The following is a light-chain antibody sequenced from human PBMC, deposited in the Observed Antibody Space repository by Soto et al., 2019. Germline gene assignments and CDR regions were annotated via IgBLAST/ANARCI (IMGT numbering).Light chain of an antibody. Sequence: DIQMTQSPSSLSASVGDAVTITYQASEDIRNYLNWYQQKPGKAPKVLIYDASNLLTGVQSRFSASRSGTDFTFTNSSLQPDDIATYYCQHDDSFPYYFGQGTRLE. CDR3: QHDDSFPYY. CDR2: DAS. J-gene: IGKJ2*01. V-gene: IGKV1-33*01. CDR1: EDIRNY.